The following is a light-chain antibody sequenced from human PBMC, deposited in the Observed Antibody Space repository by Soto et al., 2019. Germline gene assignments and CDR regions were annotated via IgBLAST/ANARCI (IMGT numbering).Light chain of an antibody. Sequence: QSVLTQPPSVSGAPGQRVTISCTGSSSNIGAGYDVYWYQQLPGTAPKLLIYGNSNRPSGVPDRFSGSKSGTSASLAITGLQAEDEADYYCQSYDSSLSGHVVFCGGTKLTVL. CDR2: GNS. CDR1: SSNIGAGYD. V-gene: IGLV1-40*01. CDR3: QSYDSSLSGHVV. J-gene: IGLJ2*01.